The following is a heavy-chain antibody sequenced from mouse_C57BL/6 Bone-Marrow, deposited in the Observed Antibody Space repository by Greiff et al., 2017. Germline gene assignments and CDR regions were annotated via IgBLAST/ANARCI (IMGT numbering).Heavy chain of an antibody. CDR2: IHPNSGST. D-gene: IGHD3-2*02. Sequence: QVQLQQPGAELVKPGASVKLSCKASGYTFTSYWMHWVKQRPGQGLEWIGMIHPNSGSTNYNEKFKSKATLTVDKSSSTAYMQLSSLTSEDSAVYYCARSGDYWYFDVWGTGTTVTVSS. CDR3: ARSGDYWYFDV. J-gene: IGHJ1*03. V-gene: IGHV1-64*01. CDR1: GYTFTSYW.